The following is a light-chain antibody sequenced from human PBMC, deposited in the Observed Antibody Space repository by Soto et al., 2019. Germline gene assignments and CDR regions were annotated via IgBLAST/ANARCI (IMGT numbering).Light chain of an antibody. CDR2: GVY. CDR3: QHDGYSQWT. J-gene: IGKJ1*01. V-gene: IGKV3-20*01. Sequence: IVLTQSPRTLSLSPGERATLSCRASQTGNNNNLAWYQHKSGQAPRLLIYGVYTRASGIPDRFSGSGSGTEFTLTITRLQPEDSVVYFCQHDGYSQWTFGQGTKVEIK. CDR1: QTGNNNN.